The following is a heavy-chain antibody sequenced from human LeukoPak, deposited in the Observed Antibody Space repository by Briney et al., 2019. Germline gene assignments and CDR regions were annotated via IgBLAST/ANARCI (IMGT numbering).Heavy chain of an antibody. CDR1: GGTFSSYT. Sequence: SVKVSCKASGGTFSSYTISWVRQAPGQGLEWMGRIIPILGIANYAQKFQGRVTITADKSTSTAYMELSSLRSEDTAVYYCARPPPGKAGYLDFWGLGTLVTFSS. V-gene: IGHV1-69*02. CDR3: ARPPPGKAGYLDF. D-gene: IGHD3-10*01. CDR2: IIPILGIA. J-gene: IGHJ2*01.